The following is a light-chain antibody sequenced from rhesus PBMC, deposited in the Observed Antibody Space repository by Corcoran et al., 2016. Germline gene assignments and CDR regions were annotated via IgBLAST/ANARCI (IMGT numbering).Light chain of an antibody. CDR1: QDISSY. J-gene: IGKJ2*01. CDR3: QQYDSDPYI. V-gene: IGKV1-37*01. CDR2: YAS. Sequence: DIQMTQSPSSLSASVGDRVTLTCRAGQDISSYLAWYQQKPGKAPKPLIYYASNLKSGVPSRFTGVGSGTDFTLTISSLQPEDFATYYCQQYDSDPYIFGHGTKVEIK.